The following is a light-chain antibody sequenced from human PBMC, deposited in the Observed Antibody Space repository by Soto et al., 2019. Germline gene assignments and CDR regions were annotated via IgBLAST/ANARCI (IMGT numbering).Light chain of an antibody. CDR1: RSDVGSYNL. CDR2: EGS. CDR3: CSYAGSSTFVV. V-gene: IGLV2-23*03. J-gene: IGLJ2*01. Sequence: QSALTQPASVSGSPGQSITISCTGTRSDVGSYNLVSWYQQHPGKAPKLMIYEGSKRPSGVSNRFSGSKSGNTASLTISGLQAEDEADYYCCSYAGSSTFVVFGVGTQLTVL.